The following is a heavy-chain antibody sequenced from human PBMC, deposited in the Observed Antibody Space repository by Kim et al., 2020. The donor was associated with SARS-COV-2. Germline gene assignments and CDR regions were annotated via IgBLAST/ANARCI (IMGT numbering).Heavy chain of an antibody. CDR3: ARSEGRGSWHQFDY. V-gene: IGHV4-59*01. Sequence: SETLSHTCSVSGDSITSYYCSWIRQLPGKGLEWLGYIYYSGSTDYNPSLKSRVTISWDTSKNQFSLDLTSVTDADTAVYYCARSEGRGSWHQFDYWGQG. D-gene: IGHD6-13*01. CDR1: GDSITSYY. CDR2: IYYSGST. J-gene: IGHJ4*02.